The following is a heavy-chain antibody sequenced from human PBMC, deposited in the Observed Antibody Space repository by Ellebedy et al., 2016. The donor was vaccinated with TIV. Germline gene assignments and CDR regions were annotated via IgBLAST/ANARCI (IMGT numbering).Heavy chain of an antibody. CDR2: ISSSSSYI. V-gene: IGHV3-21*01. CDR3: ARDLKVAAAGTTLYYYYGMDV. CDR1: GFTFSSYS. D-gene: IGHD6-13*01. J-gene: IGHJ6*02. Sequence: GESLKISCAASGFTFSSYSMNWVRQAPGKGLEWVPSISSSSSYIYYADSVKGRFTISRDNAKNSLYLQMNSLRAEDTAVYYCARDLKVAAAGTTLYYYYGMDVWGQGTTVTVSS.